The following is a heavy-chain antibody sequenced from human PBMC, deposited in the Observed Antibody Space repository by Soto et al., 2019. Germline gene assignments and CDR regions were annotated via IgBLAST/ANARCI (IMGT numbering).Heavy chain of an antibody. Sequence: GGSLRLSCAASGFTFSDAWMTWVRQAPGKGLEWVGRIKTKSDGGTADYAAPVKGRFTTSRDDSKNTLYLQMNGLKTEDTAVYYCTATLGYWGPGTLVTVSS. D-gene: IGHD7-27*01. CDR1: GFTFSDAW. J-gene: IGHJ4*02. CDR2: IKTKSDGGTA. CDR3: TATLGY. V-gene: IGHV3-15*01.